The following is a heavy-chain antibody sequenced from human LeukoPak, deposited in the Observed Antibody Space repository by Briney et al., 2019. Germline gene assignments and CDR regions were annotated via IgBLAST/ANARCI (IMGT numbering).Heavy chain of an antibody. CDR2: INPNSGGT. J-gene: IGHJ4*02. V-gene: IGHV1-2*02. D-gene: IGHD1-1*01. CDR1: GYTFTGYY. Sequence: GASVKVSCKASGYTFTGYYIHWLRQAHGQGLEWMGWINPNSGGTNYAQKFQGRVTMTRDTSISTAYMELSRLRSDDTAVYYCARVLERHFDYWGQGTLVTVSS. CDR3: ARVLERHFDY.